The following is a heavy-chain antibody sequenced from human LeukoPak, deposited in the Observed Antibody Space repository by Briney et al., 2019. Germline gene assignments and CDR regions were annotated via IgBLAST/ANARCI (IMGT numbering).Heavy chain of an antibody. Sequence: GGSLRLSCAASGIIFSTYCMHWVRQAPGKGPMWVSRICPDGTVTNYADSVKARFSISRDNSKNMVSLQMNSLRPEDTAVYYCAKDSWSHNGIYDPFDIWGQGTVVTVSS. J-gene: IGHJ3*02. D-gene: IGHD2-8*01. CDR2: ICPDGTVT. CDR1: GIIFSTYC. CDR3: AKDSWSHNGIYDPFDI. V-gene: IGHV3-74*01.